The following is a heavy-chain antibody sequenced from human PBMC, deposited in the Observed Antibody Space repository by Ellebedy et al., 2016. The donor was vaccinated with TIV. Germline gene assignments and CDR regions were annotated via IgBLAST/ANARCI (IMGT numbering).Heavy chain of an antibody. CDR3: SRDSRMLRGVDWGFFDY. CDR2: VSFDGSNE. D-gene: IGHD3-10*01. J-gene: IGHJ4*02. CDR1: GFTFNTYA. Sequence: GESLKISCTASGFTFNTYAIHWVRQAPGKGLEWVAVVSFDGSNEYYAKSVKGRFTVSRDNSNNTAYLQMNSLIPEDTAVYYCSRDSRMLRGVDWGFFDYWGQGILVIVSS. V-gene: IGHV3-30-3*01.